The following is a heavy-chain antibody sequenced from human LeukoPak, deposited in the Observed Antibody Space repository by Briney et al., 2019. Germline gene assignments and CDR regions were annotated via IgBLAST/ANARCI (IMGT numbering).Heavy chain of an antibody. CDR1: GFTFSSYA. V-gene: IGHV3-30-3*01. Sequence: TGRSLRLSCAASGFTFSSYAMHWVRQAPGKGLEWVAVISYDGSNKYYADSVKGRFTISRDNSKNTLYLQMDSLRAEDTAMYYCVRGGPCTSPSCSRGLYYFDYWGQGTLVTVSS. CDR2: ISYDGSNK. D-gene: IGHD2-2*01. J-gene: IGHJ4*02. CDR3: VRGGPCTSPSCSRGLYYFDY.